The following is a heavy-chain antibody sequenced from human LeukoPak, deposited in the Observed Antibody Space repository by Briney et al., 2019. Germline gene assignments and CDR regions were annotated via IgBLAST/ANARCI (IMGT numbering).Heavy chain of an antibody. Sequence: PGGSLRLSCAASGFTFSSYAMHWVRQAPGKGLEWVAVISYDGSNKYYADSVKGRFTISRDNSKNTLYLQMNSLRAEDTAVYYCARAGPYSSRDYYFDYWGQGTLVTVSS. CDR1: GFTFSSYA. V-gene: IGHV3-30*01. J-gene: IGHJ4*02. CDR2: ISYDGSNK. D-gene: IGHD6-13*01. CDR3: ARAGPYSSRDYYFDY.